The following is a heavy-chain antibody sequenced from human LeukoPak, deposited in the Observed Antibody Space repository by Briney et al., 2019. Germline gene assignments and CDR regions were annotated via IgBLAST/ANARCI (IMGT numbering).Heavy chain of an antibody. CDR3: ARFPYGGSGYSYGSANYFQH. D-gene: IGHD5-18*01. Sequence: PGGSLRLSCAASGFTFSSYAMHWVRQAPGKGLEWVAVISYDGSNKYYADSVKGRFTISRDNSKNTLYLQMNSLRAEDTAVYYCARFPYGGSGYSYGSANYFQHWGQGTLVTVSS. CDR2: ISYDGSNK. J-gene: IGHJ1*01. CDR1: GFTFSSYA. V-gene: IGHV3-30-3*01.